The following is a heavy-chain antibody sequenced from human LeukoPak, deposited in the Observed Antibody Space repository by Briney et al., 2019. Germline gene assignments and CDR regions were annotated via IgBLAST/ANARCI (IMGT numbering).Heavy chain of an antibody. J-gene: IGHJ3*02. D-gene: IGHD6-19*01. Sequence: GGSLRLSCAASGFTFSDSYMSWIRQAPGKGMEWVSYITSESTTYYTDSVKGRFTISRDNAKNSLYLQMNSLRAEDTAVYYCAREISGWSGAFHIWGQGTVVTVSS. CDR3: AREISGWSGAFHI. CDR2: ITSESTT. V-gene: IGHV3-69-1*01. CDR1: GFTFSDSY.